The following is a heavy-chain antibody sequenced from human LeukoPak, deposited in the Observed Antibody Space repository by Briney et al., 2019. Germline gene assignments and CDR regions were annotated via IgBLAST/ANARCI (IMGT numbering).Heavy chain of an antibody. V-gene: IGHV5-51*01. CDR3: ARQRARYGGSFYYFYYMDV. CDR1: GYSFTSYW. J-gene: IGHJ6*03. Sequence: GESLKISCKGSGYSFTSYWLAWVRQMPGKGLEWMGIIYPDDSDTRYSPSFQGQVTISADKSIGTAYLQWSSLKASDTAMYYCARQRARYGGSFYYFYYMDVWGKGTTVTISS. CDR2: IYPDDSDT. D-gene: IGHD4-23*01.